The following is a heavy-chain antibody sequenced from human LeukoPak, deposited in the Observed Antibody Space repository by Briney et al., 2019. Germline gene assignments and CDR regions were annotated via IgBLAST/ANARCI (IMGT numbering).Heavy chain of an antibody. V-gene: IGHV4-38-2*02. CDR2: IYHSGST. CDR3: TRQNYYYYYMDV. Sequence: PSETLSLTCSVSGYSIRSGYYWGWIRQPPGKGLEWIGSIYHSGSTFYNPSLESRVTISVDTSNNQFSLKLSSVTAADTAVFYCTRQNYYYYYMDVWGKGTTVTVSS. CDR1: GYSIRSGYY. J-gene: IGHJ6*03.